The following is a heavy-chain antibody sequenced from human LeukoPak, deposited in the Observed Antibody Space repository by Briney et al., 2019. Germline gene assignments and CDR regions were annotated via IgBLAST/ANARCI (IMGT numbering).Heavy chain of an antibody. D-gene: IGHD3-22*01. CDR1: GFTYSSYA. CDR3: AKDGCSGYEFPFFDY. V-gene: IGHV3-23*01. CDR2: ISGSGGST. Sequence: GGSLTLFCAPSGFTYSSYAMSWVRQAPGKGLEWVSAISGSGGSTYYGDSVKGRFTISRDNSKNTLYLKMNSLRAEDTAVYYCAKDGCSGYEFPFFDYWGQGTLVTVSS. J-gene: IGHJ4*02.